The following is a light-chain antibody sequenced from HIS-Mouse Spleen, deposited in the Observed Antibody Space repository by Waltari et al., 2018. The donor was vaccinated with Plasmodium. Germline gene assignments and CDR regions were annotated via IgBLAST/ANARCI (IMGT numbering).Light chain of an antibody. CDR2: AAS. CDR1: QSISSY. V-gene: IGKV1-39*01. CDR3: QQSYSTWT. Sequence: DIQMTQSPSSLSASVGDSVTITCRASQSISSYLNWYQQKPGKAPKLLIYAASSLQSGVPLRFIGSGSGTDFTLSISSLQPEDFATYDCQQSYSTWTFGQGTKVEIK. J-gene: IGKJ1*01.